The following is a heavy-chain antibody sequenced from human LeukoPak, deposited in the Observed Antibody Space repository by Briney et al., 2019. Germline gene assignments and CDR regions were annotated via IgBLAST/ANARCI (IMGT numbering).Heavy chain of an antibody. CDR3: ARDVTGVAGSAFDI. V-gene: IGHV4-59*01. J-gene: IGHJ3*02. Sequence: SETLSLTCAVYGGSFSGYYWSRIRQPPGKGLEWIGYIHYTGTTNYNPSLKSRVTISVDTSKNQFSLKLHSVSAADTAVYYCARDVTGVAGSAFDIWGQGTMVTVSS. D-gene: IGHD6-19*01. CDR2: IHYTGTT. CDR1: GGSFSGYY.